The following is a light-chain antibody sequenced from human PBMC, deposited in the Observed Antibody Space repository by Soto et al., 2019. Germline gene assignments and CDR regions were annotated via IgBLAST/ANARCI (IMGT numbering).Light chain of an antibody. CDR1: QRISSW. CDR3: QQYTSYGIYT. V-gene: IGKV1-5*01. CDR2: DAS. Sequence: DIQMTQSPSTLSASVGDRVTITCRASQRISSWLAWYQQKPGKAPKLLIYDASSLESWVPSRFSGSGSGTEVTLTISSLQPDDFATYYCQQYTSYGIYTFGQGTKLEIK. J-gene: IGKJ2*01.